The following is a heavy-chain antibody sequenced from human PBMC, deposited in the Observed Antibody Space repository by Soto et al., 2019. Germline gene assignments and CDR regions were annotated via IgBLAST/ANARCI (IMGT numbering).Heavy chain of an antibody. CDR1: GHSFSSFW. V-gene: IGHV5-10-1*01. CDR3: GRVRVDKAEGWFDP. J-gene: IGHJ5*02. CDR2: IDPSDSYA. D-gene: IGHD5-18*01. Sequence: GESLKISFKVSGHSFSSFWITWVRQMPGKGLEWMGRIDPSDSYANYSPSFQGHVTFSADKSINTAYLQWSSLKASDTAMYYCGRVRVDKAEGWFDPWGQGTLVTVSS.